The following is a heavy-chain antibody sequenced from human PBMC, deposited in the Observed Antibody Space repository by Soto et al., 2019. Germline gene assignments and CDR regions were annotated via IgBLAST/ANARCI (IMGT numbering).Heavy chain of an antibody. J-gene: IGHJ6*02. Sequence: GGSLRLSCAASGFTFSSYAMSWVRQAPGKGLEWVSLIGESGTPTYYADSVKGRFTISRDNSGNTLFLEMYSLRAEDTAVYYCAIYIPGVRYYGMAVWSRGTTVTVSS. CDR3: AIYIPGVRYYGMAV. CDR2: IGESGTPT. CDR1: GFTFSSYA. D-gene: IGHD2-2*01. V-gene: IGHV3-23*01.